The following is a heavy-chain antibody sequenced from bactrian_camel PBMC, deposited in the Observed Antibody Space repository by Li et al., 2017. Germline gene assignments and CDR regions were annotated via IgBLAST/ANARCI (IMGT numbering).Heavy chain of an antibody. D-gene: IGHD3*01. V-gene: IGHV3S55*01. J-gene: IGHJ4*01. CDR3: AASTYSAMRGWVESNEYSY. CDR1: GDTIGRYC. Sequence: HVQLVESGGDSVQVGGSLRLSCVASGDTIGRYCMGWFRQTPGKEREVVASLDSDGTTEYADSVKGRFTISQDNAKNTVFLQMDNLKPEDTAVYYCAASTYSAMRGWVESNEYSYWGQGTQVTVS. CDR2: LDSDGTT.